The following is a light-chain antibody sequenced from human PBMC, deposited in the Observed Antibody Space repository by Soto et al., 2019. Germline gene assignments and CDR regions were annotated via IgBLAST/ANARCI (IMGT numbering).Light chain of an antibody. V-gene: IGLV2-14*01. Sequence: QSALTQPASVSGSPGQSITISCTGTSSDVGRYNYVSWYQQHPGKAPKLMIYDVSNRPSGVSDRFSGSKSGNTASLTISGLQAEDEAEYYCSSYTSSSTHVVFGGGTKLTVL. CDR1: SSDVGRYNY. CDR2: DVS. CDR3: SSYTSSSTHVV. J-gene: IGLJ2*01.